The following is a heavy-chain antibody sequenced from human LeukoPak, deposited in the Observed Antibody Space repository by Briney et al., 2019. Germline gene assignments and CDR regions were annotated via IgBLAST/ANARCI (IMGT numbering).Heavy chain of an antibody. CDR1: GFTFSSYS. V-gene: IGHV3-21*01. D-gene: IGHD4-17*01. J-gene: IGHJ6*02. Sequence: GGSLRLSCAASGFTFSSYSMNWVRQAPGKGLEWVSSISSSISYIYYADSVKGRFTISRDNAKNSLYLQMNSLRAEDTAVYYCARGYYGDFPLLLGVYYYYGMDVWGQGTTVTVSS. CDR3: ARGYYGDFPLLLGVYYYYGMDV. CDR2: ISSSISYI.